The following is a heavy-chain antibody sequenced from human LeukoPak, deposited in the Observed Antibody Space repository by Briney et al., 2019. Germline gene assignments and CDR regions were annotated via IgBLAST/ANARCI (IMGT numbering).Heavy chain of an antibody. J-gene: IGHJ4*02. CDR1: GFTFSSYE. CDR2: ISSSSSYI. CDR3: ASLPNHVGFDY. D-gene: IGHD1-14*01. Sequence: MPGGSLRLSCAASGFTFSSYEMNWVRQAPGKGLEWVSSISSSSSYIYYADSVKGRFTISRDNAKNSLYLQMNSLRAEDTAVYYCASLPNHVGFDYWGERTLVTVSS. V-gene: IGHV3-21*01.